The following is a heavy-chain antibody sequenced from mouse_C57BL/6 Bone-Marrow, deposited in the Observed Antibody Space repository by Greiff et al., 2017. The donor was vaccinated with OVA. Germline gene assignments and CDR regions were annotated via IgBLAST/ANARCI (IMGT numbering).Heavy chain of an antibody. J-gene: IGHJ3*01. V-gene: IGHV1-7*01. CDR2: INPSSGYT. D-gene: IGHD2-2*01. CDR3: ARSDLLWLRRFAY. CDR1: GYTFPSYW. Sequence: VQLQQSGAELAKPGASVKLSCKASGYTFPSYWMHWVKQRPGQGLEWIGYINPSSGYTKYNQKFKDKATLTADKSSSTAYMQLSSLTYEDSAVYYCARSDLLWLRRFAYWGQGTLVTVSA.